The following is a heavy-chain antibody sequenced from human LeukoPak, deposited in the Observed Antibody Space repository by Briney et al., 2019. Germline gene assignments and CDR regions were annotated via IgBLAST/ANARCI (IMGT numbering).Heavy chain of an antibody. CDR2: IIPILGIA. CDR1: GGTFSSYA. J-gene: IGHJ6*02. D-gene: IGHD2-15*01. CDR3: ATSGGRNRMVSYYYYGMDV. V-gene: IGHV1-69*04. Sequence: AASVKVSCKASGGTFSSYAISWVRQAPGQGLEWMGRIIPILGIANYAQKFQGRVTITADKSTSTAYMELSSLRSEDTAVYYCATSGGRNRMVSYYYYGMDVWGQGTTVTVSS.